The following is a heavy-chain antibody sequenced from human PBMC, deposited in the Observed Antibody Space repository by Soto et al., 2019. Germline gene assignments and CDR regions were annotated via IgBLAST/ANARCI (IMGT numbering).Heavy chain of an antibody. CDR2: ISAYNGNT. CDR3: ARDVGYGLIDY. Sequence: QVQLVQSGAEVKKPGASVKVSCKASGYTFTSYSISWVRQAPGQGLGGMGWISAYNGNTYHARKLQGRVTMTTDTSTSTAYMELRSLRSDDTAVYYCARDVGYGLIDYWGQGTLVTVSS. D-gene: IGHD5-18*01. CDR1: GYTFTSYS. V-gene: IGHV1-18*01. J-gene: IGHJ4*02.